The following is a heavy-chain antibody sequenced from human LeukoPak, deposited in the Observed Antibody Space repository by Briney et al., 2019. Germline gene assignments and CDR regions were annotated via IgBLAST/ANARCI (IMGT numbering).Heavy chain of an antibody. V-gene: IGHV4-59*01. CDR2: INWSGYT. CDR1: GGSISTYY. J-gene: IGHJ4*02. D-gene: IGHD6-19*01. CDR3: AREYSSFEY. Sequence: SETLSLTCTVSGGSISTYYWSWIRQPPGKGLEWVGYINWSGYTAYNPSLKSRVTISVDTSKNHFSLKLRSVTAADTAVYYCAREYSSFEYWGQGILVTVSS.